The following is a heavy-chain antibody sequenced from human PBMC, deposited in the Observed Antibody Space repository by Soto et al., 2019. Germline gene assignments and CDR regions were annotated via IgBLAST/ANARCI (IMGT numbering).Heavy chain of an antibody. CDR1: GGSISSGDYY. J-gene: IGHJ5*02. D-gene: IGHD6-13*01. CDR3: ARWVRQLSAYRFDP. Sequence: SETLSLTCTVSGGSISSGDYYWSWIRQPPGKGLEWIGYIYYSGSTYYNPSLKSRVTISVDTSKNQFSLKLSSVTAADTAVYYCARWVRQLSAYRFDPWGQGTLVTVSS. CDR2: IYYSGST. V-gene: IGHV4-30-4*01.